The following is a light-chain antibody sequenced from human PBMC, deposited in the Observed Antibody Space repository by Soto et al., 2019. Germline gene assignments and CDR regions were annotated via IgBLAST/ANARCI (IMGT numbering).Light chain of an antibody. V-gene: IGKV3-15*01. J-gene: IGKJ1*01. CDR2: GAS. CDR3: QQYDQWWT. CDR1: QSINTN. Sequence: ETVMTQSPATLSVSPGERATFSCRASQSINTNLAWFQLNPGQAPRLLIYGASIRAAGIPARFSGSGSGTEFSLTISSLQSEDFGVFFCQQYDQWWTFGQGTKVEVK.